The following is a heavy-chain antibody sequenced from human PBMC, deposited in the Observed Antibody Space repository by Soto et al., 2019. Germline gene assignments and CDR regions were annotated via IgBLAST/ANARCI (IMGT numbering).Heavy chain of an antibody. CDR1: GYSITAGGYY. Sequence: KTSETLSLTCFVAGYSITAGGYYWSWIRHHPGKGLEWIGSFYSSGSIIYNPSLRSRVSISGDTSSNQFSMSLTSVTAADTARYYCARMYSSGSGWFHPWGQGTLVTASS. CDR3: ARMYSSGSGWFHP. V-gene: IGHV4-31*03. D-gene: IGHD6-19*01. J-gene: IGHJ5*02. CDR2: FYSSGSI.